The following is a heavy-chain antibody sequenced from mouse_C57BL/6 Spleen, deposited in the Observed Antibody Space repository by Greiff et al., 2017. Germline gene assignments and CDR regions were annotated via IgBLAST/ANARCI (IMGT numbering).Heavy chain of an antibody. J-gene: IGHJ2*01. Sequence: VQLQQSGAELVRPGASVTLSCKASGYTFTDYEMHWVKQTPVHGLEWIGAIDPETGGTAYNQKFKGKAILTADKSSSTAYMELRSLTSEDSAVYYCTRWVYGSSSYWGQGTTLTVSS. CDR3: TRWVYGSSSY. D-gene: IGHD1-1*01. CDR1: GYTFTDYE. V-gene: IGHV1-15*01. CDR2: IDPETGGT.